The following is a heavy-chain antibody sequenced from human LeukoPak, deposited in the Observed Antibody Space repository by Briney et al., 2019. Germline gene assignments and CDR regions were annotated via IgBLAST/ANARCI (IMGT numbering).Heavy chain of an antibody. CDR2: VSADGDST. Sequence: PGGSLGLSCAASGFTFSSYAMSWVRQAPGQGLEWVSAVSADGDSTYYADSVKGRFSISRDNSKSTLYLQMNSLRAGDTAVYYCAKRRYCDDINCRDFDCWGQGTLVTVSS. J-gene: IGHJ4*02. D-gene: IGHD2-15*01. CDR1: GFTFSSYA. CDR3: AKRRYCDDINCRDFDC. V-gene: IGHV3-23*01.